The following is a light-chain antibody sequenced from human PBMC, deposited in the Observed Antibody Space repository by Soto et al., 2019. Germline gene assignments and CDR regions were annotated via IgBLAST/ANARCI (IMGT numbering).Light chain of an antibody. CDR1: TSDVGAYNY. V-gene: IGLV2-14*01. CDR3: SSYTTTDTYV. Sequence: QSALTQPASVSGSPGKSITISCTGTTSDVGAYNYVSWFQQYPGKAPKLMIYDVSTRPSGVSYRFSGSKSGNTASLTISGLQAEDEADYYCSSYTTTDTYVFGTGTKLPVL. J-gene: IGLJ1*01. CDR2: DVS.